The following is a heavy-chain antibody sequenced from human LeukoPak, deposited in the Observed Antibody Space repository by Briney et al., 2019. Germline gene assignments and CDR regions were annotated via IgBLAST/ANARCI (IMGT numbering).Heavy chain of an antibody. CDR3: AKDRITGTPYYFDY. Sequence: GGSPRLSCAASGFTFSSYAMSWVRQAPGKGLEWVLGISGSGCSTYYADSVKGRFTISRDNSKNTLYLQMDSLRAEDTAVYYCAKDRITGTPYYFDYWGKGTLVTVSS. V-gene: IGHV3-23*01. J-gene: IGHJ4*02. CDR1: GFTFSSYA. D-gene: IGHD1-20*01. CDR2: ISGSGCST.